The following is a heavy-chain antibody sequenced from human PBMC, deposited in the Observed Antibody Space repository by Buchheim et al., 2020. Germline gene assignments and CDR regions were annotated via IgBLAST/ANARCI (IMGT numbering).Heavy chain of an antibody. Sequence: EVQLVESGGGLVQPGGSLRLSCAASGFTFSSYSMNWVRQAPGKGLEWVSYISSSSSTIYYADSVKGRFTISRDNAKNSLYLQMNSLRAEDTAVYYCARGFGYSYGSSPDYYGMDVWGQGTT. CDR3: ARGFGYSYGSSPDYYGMDV. J-gene: IGHJ6*02. V-gene: IGHV3-48*01. D-gene: IGHD5-18*01. CDR2: ISSSSSTI. CDR1: GFTFSSYS.